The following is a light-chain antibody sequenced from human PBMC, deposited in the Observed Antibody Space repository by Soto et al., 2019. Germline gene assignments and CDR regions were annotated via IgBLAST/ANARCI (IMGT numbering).Light chain of an antibody. CDR3: QQYNSYSRWT. CDR1: QSISSW. J-gene: IGKJ1*01. V-gene: IGKV1-5*01. Sequence: DIQMTQSPSTLSSSVGDRATISCRASQSISSWLAWYQQQPGKAPQLLLYYGASLGGGVPSGLISGRAGTEVSLTISSLLPDEFSADYCQQYNSYSRWTFGQGTKVDIK. CDR2: YGA.